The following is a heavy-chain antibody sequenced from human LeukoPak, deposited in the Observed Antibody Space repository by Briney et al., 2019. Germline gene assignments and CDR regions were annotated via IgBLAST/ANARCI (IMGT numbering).Heavy chain of an antibody. Sequence: SETLSLTCTVSGDSISSGSYYWSWIRQPAGKGLEWIGRIYTSGSTNYNPSLKSRVTISVDTSKNQFSLKLSSVTAADTAVYYCARGRGYCSSTSCARPLDYWGQGTLVTVSS. CDR2: IYTSGST. J-gene: IGHJ4*02. CDR1: GDSISSGSYY. CDR3: ARGRGYCSSTSCARPLDY. D-gene: IGHD2-2*01. V-gene: IGHV4-61*02.